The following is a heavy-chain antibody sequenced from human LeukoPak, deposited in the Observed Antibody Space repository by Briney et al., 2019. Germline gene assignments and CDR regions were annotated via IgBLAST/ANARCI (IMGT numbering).Heavy chain of an antibody. CDR3: ATYCSSTSCPFDY. Sequence: GGSLRLSCAASGFTFSSYSMNWVRQAPGKGLEWVSSISSSSSYIYYADSVKGRFTISRDNATNSLYLQMNSLRAEDTAVYYCATYCSSTSCPFDYWGQGTLVTVSS. CDR1: GFTFSSYS. D-gene: IGHD2-2*01. V-gene: IGHV3-21*01. J-gene: IGHJ4*02. CDR2: ISSSSSYI.